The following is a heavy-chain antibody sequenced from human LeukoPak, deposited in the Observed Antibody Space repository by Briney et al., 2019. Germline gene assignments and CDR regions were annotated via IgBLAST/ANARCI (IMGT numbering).Heavy chain of an antibody. J-gene: IGHJ4*02. Sequence: GGSLRLSCAASGFTFSSYAMSWARQAPGKGLEWVSAISGSGGSTYYADSVKGRFTISRDNSKNTLYLQMNSLRAEDTAVYYCAKSGRYYDFWSGYYVDYWGQGTLVTVSS. CDR3: AKSGRYYDFWSGYYVDY. V-gene: IGHV3-23*01. D-gene: IGHD3-3*01. CDR2: ISGSGGST. CDR1: GFTFSSYA.